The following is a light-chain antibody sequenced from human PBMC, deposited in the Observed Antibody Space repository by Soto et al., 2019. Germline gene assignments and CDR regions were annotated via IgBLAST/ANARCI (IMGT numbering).Light chain of an antibody. J-gene: IGKJ1*01. Sequence: EIVLTQSPGTLSLSPGERATISCRASQSVSSSYLACYQQKPGQAPRLLIYAASTRATGIPDRFSGSGSGTDFTLTISRLEPEDFAMYYCQQYGSSPWTFGQGTKVEIK. V-gene: IGKV3-20*01. CDR3: QQYGSSPWT. CDR2: AAS. CDR1: QSVSSSY.